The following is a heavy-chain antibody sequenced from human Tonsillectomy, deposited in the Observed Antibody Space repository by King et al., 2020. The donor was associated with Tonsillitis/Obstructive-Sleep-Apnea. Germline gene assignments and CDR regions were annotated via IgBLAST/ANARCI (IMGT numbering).Heavy chain of an antibody. CDR3: ARGLRSKRTRYYYYYLDV. D-gene: IGHD2-2*01. CDR2: MNPNSGNT. V-gene: IGHV1-8*01. Sequence: LQLVQSGAEVKKPGASVKVSCKASGYTFTSYDINWVRQATGQGLEWMGWMNPNSGNTGYAQKFQGRVTMTRNTSISTAYMELSSLRSEDTAVYYCARGLRSKRTRYYYYYLDVWGKGTTVTVSS. CDR1: GYTFTSYD. J-gene: IGHJ6*03.